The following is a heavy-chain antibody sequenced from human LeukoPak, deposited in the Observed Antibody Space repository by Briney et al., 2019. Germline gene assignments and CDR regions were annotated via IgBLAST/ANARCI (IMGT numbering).Heavy chain of an antibody. CDR2: INPNSGGT. J-gene: IGHJ4*02. Sequence: GASVKVSCKASGYSFTDFYMHWVRQAPGQGLGWMGWINPNSGGTNYAQKFQGSVTMTRDTSISTAYMELSRLRSDDTAVYYCAREGGYSSTWSNYWGQGTLVTVSS. CDR3: AREGGYSSTWSNY. D-gene: IGHD6-13*01. CDR1: GYSFTDFY. V-gene: IGHV1-2*02.